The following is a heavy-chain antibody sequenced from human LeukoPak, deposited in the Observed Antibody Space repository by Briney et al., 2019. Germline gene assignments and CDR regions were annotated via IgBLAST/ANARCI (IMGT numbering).Heavy chain of an antibody. CDR2: IYHSGST. Sequence: SETLSLTCTVSGGSISSGGYYWSWIRQPLGKGLEWIGYIYHSGSTYYNPSLKSRVTISVDRSKNQFSLKLSSVTAADTAVYYCASESGSYSSFDYWGQGTLVTVSS. CDR1: GGSISSGGYY. J-gene: IGHJ4*02. V-gene: IGHV4-30-2*01. D-gene: IGHD1-26*01. CDR3: ASESGSYSSFDY.